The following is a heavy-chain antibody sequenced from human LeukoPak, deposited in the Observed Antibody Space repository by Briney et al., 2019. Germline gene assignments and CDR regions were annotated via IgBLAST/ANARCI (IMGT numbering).Heavy chain of an antibody. CDR3: ARDGPHCITGCLGAWLDR. CDR2: IFYSGST. V-gene: IGHV4-59*01. J-gene: IGHJ5*02. CDR1: GGSINPYY. D-gene: IGHD2-2*01. Sequence: SETLSVNCTVSGGSINPYYWSWIRQPPGKGLEWIGNIFYSGSTMYNPSLQSRVTISLDTSKNQFSLRLSSVTAADTAVYYCARDGPHCITGCLGAWLDRWGKGTLVTVSS.